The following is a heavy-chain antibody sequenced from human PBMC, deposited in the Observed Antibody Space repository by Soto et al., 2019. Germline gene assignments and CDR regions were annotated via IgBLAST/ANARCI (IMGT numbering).Heavy chain of an antibody. CDR1: GASISSSTYC. Sequence: QLQLQESGPGLVKPSETLSLTCTVSGASISSSTYCWGWIRQPPGKGLGWIGTICYSGSTYYNPSLKSRVTISNDTSKNQFSLKLSSVTAADTAVYYCARRGTSCSGGRCHRWFDPWGQGTLVTVSS. CDR3: ARRGTSCSGGRCHRWFDP. CDR2: ICYSGST. D-gene: IGHD2-15*01. V-gene: IGHV4-39*01. J-gene: IGHJ5*02.